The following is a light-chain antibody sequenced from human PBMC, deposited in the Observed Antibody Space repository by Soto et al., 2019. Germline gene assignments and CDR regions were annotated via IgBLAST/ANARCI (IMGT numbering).Light chain of an antibody. J-gene: IGLJ2*01. CDR1: SSDVGGYNY. Sequence: QSALTQPASVSGSPGQSITISCTGTSSDVGGYNYVSWYQQHPGKAPKFMIYDVSNRPSGVSNRFSGSKSGNTASLTISGLQAEDEADYYCSSYTSSGTLVVFGGGTKVTVL. CDR3: SSYTSSGTLVV. V-gene: IGLV2-14*01. CDR2: DVS.